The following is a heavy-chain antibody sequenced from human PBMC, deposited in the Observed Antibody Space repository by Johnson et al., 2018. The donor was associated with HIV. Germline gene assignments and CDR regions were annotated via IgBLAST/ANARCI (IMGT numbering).Heavy chain of an antibody. CDR1: GFTFSSYA. CDR3: AKDECQTLASAGRDAFDF. Sequence: QVQLVESGGGVVQPGRSLRLSCAASGFTFSSYAMHWVRQAPAKGLEWVAVISYDGSDKYYAASVKGRFTISRDNSKDNLYLQMNGLRPEDTAVYYCAKDECQTLASAGRDAFDFWGQGTMVTVSS. J-gene: IGHJ3*01. CDR2: ISYDGSDK. V-gene: IGHV3-30*04. D-gene: IGHD6-13*01.